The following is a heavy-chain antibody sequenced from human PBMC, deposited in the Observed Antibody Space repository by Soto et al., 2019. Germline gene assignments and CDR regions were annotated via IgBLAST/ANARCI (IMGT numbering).Heavy chain of an antibody. D-gene: IGHD4-17*01. J-gene: IGHJ4*02. CDR2: IYYSGTT. CDR1: GDSISSGAYY. Sequence: QVQLQESGPGLVKPSQTLSLTCTVSGDSISSGAYYWTWIRQHPGKGLEWIGYIYYSGTTYYNPSLKSRVTISVDTSKNQFSLELSSVTAADTAVYYCARDFHDYGHPKGVDYWGQGVLVTVSS. V-gene: IGHV4-31*03. CDR3: ARDFHDYGHPKGVDY.